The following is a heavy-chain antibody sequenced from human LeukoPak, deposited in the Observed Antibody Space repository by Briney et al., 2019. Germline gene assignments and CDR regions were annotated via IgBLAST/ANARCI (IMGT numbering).Heavy chain of an antibody. CDR2: MNPNSGNT. V-gene: IGHV1-8*01. D-gene: IGHD5-24*01. CDR3: ARRRDGYNFLGGPFDI. J-gene: IGHJ3*02. CDR1: GYTFTSYD. Sequence: ASVKVSCKVSGYTFTSYDINWVRQATGQGLEWMGWMNPNSGNTGYAQKFQGRVTMTRNTSISTAYMELSSLRSEDTAVYYCARRRDGYNFLGGPFDIWGQGTMVTVSS.